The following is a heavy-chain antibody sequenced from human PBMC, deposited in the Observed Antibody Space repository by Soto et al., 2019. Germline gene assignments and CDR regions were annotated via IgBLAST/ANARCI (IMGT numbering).Heavy chain of an antibody. CDR2: IWYDGSNK. J-gene: IGHJ4*02. D-gene: IGHD3-10*01. CDR1: GFAFSGYA. V-gene: IGHV3-33*01. CDR3: GRVRTVRYCDY. Sequence: QVQLVESGGGVVQPGRSLRLSCAASGFAFSGYAMHWVRQAPGRGLEWVAVIWYDGSNKYYADSVKGRFTISRDNSYNTLYRKRDSLRADDTALYYCGRVRTVRYCDYWGQGPLVAVSS.